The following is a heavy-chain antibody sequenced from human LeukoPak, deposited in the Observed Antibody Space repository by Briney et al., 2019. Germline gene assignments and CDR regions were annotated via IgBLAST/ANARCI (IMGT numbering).Heavy chain of an antibody. D-gene: IGHD4-11*01. CDR1: GFTFSSYA. CDR2: ISYDGSNK. CDR3: ARLTGGVTTYDY. V-gene: IGHV3-30*04. Sequence: PGGSLRLSCAASGFTFSSYAMHWVRQAPGKGLEWVAVISYDGSNKYYADSVKGRFTISRDNSKNTLYLQMNSLRAEDTAVYYCARLTGGVTTYDYWGQGTLVTVSS. J-gene: IGHJ4*02.